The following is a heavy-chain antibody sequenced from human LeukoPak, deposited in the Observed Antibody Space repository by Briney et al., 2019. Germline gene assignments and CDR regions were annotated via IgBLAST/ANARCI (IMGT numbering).Heavy chain of an antibody. CDR1: GFTFDDHT. V-gene: IGHV3-20*04. Sequence: GGSLRLSCAASGFTFDDHTMHWVRQAPGKGLEWVSGINWNGGSTGYADSVKGRFTISRDNAKNSLYLQMNSLRAEDTAVYYCARVGFGFSSFRGSPGTYYFDYWGQGTLVTVSS. J-gene: IGHJ4*02. CDR2: INWNGGST. D-gene: IGHD6-19*01. CDR3: ARVGFGFSSFRGSPGTYYFDY.